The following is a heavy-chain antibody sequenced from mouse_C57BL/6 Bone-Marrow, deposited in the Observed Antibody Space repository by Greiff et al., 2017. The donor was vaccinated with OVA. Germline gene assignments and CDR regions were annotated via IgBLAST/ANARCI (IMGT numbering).Heavy chain of an antibody. CDR3: AAYYGYHAGDY. D-gene: IGHD2-9*01. Sequence: VQLQQSGAELVKPGASVKMSCKASGYTFTSYWITWVKQRPGQGLEWIGDIYPGSGSTNYNEKFKSKATLTVDTSSSTAYMQLSSLTSEDSAVYYCAAYYGYHAGDYWGQGTTLTVSA. CDR1: GYTFTSYW. J-gene: IGHJ2*01. V-gene: IGHV1-55*01. CDR2: IYPGSGST.